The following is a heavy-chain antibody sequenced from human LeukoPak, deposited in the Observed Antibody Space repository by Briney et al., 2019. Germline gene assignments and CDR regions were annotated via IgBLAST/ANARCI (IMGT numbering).Heavy chain of an antibody. CDR2: INPSGGST. Sequence: ASVKVSCKASGYTFTSYYMHWVRQAPGQGLEWMGIINPSGGSTSYAQKFQGRVTMTRDTSTSTVYMELSSLRSEDTAVYYCARDSGRTYYDFWSGYTPLFYWGQGTLVTVSS. J-gene: IGHJ4*02. D-gene: IGHD3-3*01. CDR3: ARDSGRTYYDFWSGYTPLFY. V-gene: IGHV1-46*01. CDR1: GYTFTSYY.